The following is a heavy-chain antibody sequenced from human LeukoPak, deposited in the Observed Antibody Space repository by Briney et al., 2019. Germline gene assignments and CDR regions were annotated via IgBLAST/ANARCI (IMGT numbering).Heavy chain of an antibody. V-gene: IGHV3-30*02. CDR3: ARDPTAWEYQLLMGFDY. D-gene: IGHD2-2*01. Sequence: PGGSLRLSCAASGFTFSSYAMSWVRQAPGKGLEWAAFIRYDGSNKYYADSVKGRFTISRDNSKNTLYLQMNSLRAEDTAVYYCARDPTAWEYQLLMGFDYWGQGTLVTVSS. CDR2: IRYDGSNK. CDR1: GFTFSSYA. J-gene: IGHJ4*02.